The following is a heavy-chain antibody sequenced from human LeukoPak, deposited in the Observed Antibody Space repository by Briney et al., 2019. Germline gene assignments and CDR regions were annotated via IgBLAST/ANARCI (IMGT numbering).Heavy chain of an antibody. Sequence: NSGGSLRLSCVPSGITFSNSALSWVRQAPGKGLEWVSSISSSSSYIYYADSVKGRFTISRDNAKNSLYLQMNSLRAEDTAVYYCARDLRGVNYYDSSGGGYWGQGTLVTVSS. CDR3: ARDLRGVNYYDSSGGGY. D-gene: IGHD3-22*01. V-gene: IGHV3-21*01. CDR2: ISSSSSYI. J-gene: IGHJ4*02. CDR1: GITFSNSA.